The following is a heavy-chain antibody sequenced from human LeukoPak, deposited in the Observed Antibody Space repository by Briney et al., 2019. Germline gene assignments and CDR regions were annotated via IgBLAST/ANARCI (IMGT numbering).Heavy chain of an antibody. J-gene: IGHJ3*02. D-gene: IGHD3-22*01. V-gene: IGHV3-23*01. CDR1: GFTFSSYG. CDR3: AKDRDQDITMIVVVPLVWKPGAFDI. Sequence: GGSQRLSCAASGFTFSSYGMSWVRQAPGKGLEWVSAISGSGGSTYYADSVKGRFTISRDNSKNTLYLQMNSLRAEDTAVYYCAKDRDQDITMIVVVPLVWKPGAFDIWGQGTMVTVSS. CDR2: ISGSGGST.